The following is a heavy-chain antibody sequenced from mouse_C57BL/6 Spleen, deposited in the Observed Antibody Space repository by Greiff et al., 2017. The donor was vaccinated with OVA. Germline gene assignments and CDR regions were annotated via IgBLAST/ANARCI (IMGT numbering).Heavy chain of an antibody. Sequence: VQLQQSGAELVKPGASVKISCKASGSPFPDYYINWVKQRPGQGLEWIGKIGPGSGSTYYNEKFKGKATLTADKSSSTAYMQLSSLTSEYSAVYFCARAYYSYAMDYWGQGTSVTVSS. CDR3: ARAYYSYAMDY. V-gene: IGHV1-77*01. CDR2: IGPGSGST. J-gene: IGHJ4*01. D-gene: IGHD2-12*01. CDR1: GSPFPDYY.